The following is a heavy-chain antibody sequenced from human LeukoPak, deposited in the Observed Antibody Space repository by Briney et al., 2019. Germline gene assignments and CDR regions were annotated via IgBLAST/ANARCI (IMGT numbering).Heavy chain of an antibody. D-gene: IGHD6-13*01. CDR3: AKDALEYSRTWYGTNFDY. Sequence: GGSLRLSCAASGFTFSSYAMSWVRQAPGKGLEWVSGISGTDGSTYYADSVKGRFTIFRDNSKNTLYLQMNSLRAEDTAVYYCAKDALEYSRTWYGTNFDYWGQGTLVTVSS. V-gene: IGHV3-23*01. CDR1: GFTFSSYA. CDR2: ISGTDGST. J-gene: IGHJ4*02.